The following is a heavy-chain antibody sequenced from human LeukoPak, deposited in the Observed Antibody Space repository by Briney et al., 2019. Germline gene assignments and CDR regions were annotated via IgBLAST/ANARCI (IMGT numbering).Heavy chain of an antibody. Sequence: QPGGSLRLSCAASGFTFSDYYMTWIRQAPGKGLEWLSYISSRSGTSIYYADSVKGRFTISRDNSKNTLYLQMNSLRAEDTAVYYCARDRGLDYFDYWGQGTLVTVSS. CDR1: GFTFSDYY. D-gene: IGHD6-19*01. CDR2: ISSRSGTSI. V-gene: IGHV3-11*04. CDR3: ARDRGLDYFDY. J-gene: IGHJ4*02.